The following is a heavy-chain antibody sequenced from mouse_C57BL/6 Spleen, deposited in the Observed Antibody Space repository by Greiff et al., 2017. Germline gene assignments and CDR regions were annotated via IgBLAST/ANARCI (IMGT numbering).Heavy chain of an antibody. V-gene: IGHV1-64*01. CDR2: IHPNSGST. J-gene: IGHJ2*01. Sequence: QVQLQQPGAELVKPGASVKLSCKASGYTFTRYWMHWVKQRPGQGLEWIGMIHPNSGSTNYNEKFKSKATLTVDKSSSPAYMQLSSLTSEDSAVYYCAIHYYGSSYYFDDWGQGTTLTVSS. D-gene: IGHD1-1*01. CDR3: AIHYYGSSYYFDD. CDR1: GYTFTRYW.